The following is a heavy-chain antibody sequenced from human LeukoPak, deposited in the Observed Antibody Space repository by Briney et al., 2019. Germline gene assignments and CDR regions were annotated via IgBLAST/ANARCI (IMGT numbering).Heavy chain of an antibody. D-gene: IGHD5-18*01. CDR1: GFTFSSYG. CDR2: IRYDGSNK. CDR3: AKARYSYGYGGHYYYMDV. J-gene: IGHJ6*03. V-gene: IGHV3-30*02. Sequence: GGSLRLSCAASGFTFSSYGMHWVRQAPGKGLEGVAFIRYDGSNKYYADSVKGRFTISRDNSNNTLYLQMNRLRAEDTAVYYGAKARYSYGYGGHYYYMDVWGKGTLVTISS.